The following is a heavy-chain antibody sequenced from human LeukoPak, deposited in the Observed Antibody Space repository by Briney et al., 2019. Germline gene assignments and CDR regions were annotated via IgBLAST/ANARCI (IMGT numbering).Heavy chain of an antibody. V-gene: IGHV3-23*01. J-gene: IGHJ4*02. CDR1: GFTFSNYA. CDR2: ISGSGGST. D-gene: IGHD1-26*01. CDR3: AKSHVGSYYGTYSEY. Sequence: GGSLRLSCAASGFTFSNYAMTWVRQESGKGLEWVSAISGSGGSTYYAETVKGRFTISRDNSKNTLSLQMDSLRAEDTAVYYCAKSHVGSYYGTYSEYWGQGTLVTVSS.